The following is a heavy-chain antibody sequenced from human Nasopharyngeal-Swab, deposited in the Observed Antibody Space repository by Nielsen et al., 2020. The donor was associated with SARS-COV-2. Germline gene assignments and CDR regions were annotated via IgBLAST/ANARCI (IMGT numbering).Heavy chain of an antibody. V-gene: IGHV4-59*01. J-gene: IGHJ4*02. CDR2: IYYSGST. Sequence: ESLKISCTVSGASISTYYWSWVRQPPGKGLEWIGYIYYSGSTNYNPSLKSRLTMSLDTSKKKFSLNLSSVTAADTAVYYCAKGARGYSGYIDHWGQGTLVTVSS. CDR1: GASISTYY. D-gene: IGHD5-12*01. CDR3: AKGARGYSGYIDH.